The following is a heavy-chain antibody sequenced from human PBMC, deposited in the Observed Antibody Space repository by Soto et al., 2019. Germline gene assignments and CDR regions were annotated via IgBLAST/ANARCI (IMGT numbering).Heavy chain of an antibody. D-gene: IGHD3-9*01. CDR1: GYTFTGYY. J-gene: IGHJ4*02. CDR3: VVEGYDILTGYYFDY. V-gene: IGHV1-2*04. CDR2: INPNSGGT. Sequence: GASVKVSCKASGYTFTGYYMHWVRQAPGQGLEWMGWINPNSGGTNYAQKFQGWVTMTRDTSISTAYMELSRLRSDDTAVYYCVVEGYDILTGYYFDYWGQGTLVTVSS.